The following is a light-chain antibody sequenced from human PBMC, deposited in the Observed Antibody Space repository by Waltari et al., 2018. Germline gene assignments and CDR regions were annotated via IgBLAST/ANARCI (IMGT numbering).Light chain of an antibody. CDR1: QSVSSY. CDR3: QQRTNWPRNT. J-gene: IGKJ2*01. CDR2: DAS. Sequence: EIVLIQSPATLSLSPGERATPSCRASQSVSSYLAWYQQKPGQTPRLLIYDASNRATGVPARFSGSGSGTDFTLTISSLEPEDFAVYFCQQRTNWPRNTFGQGTKLEIK. V-gene: IGKV3-11*01.